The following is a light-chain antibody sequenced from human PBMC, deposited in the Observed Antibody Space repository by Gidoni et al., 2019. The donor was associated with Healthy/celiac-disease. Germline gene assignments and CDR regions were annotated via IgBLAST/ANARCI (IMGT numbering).Light chain of an antibody. J-gene: IGKJ4*01. V-gene: IGKV2-28*01. CDR2: LGS. CDR1: QSLLHSNGYNY. Sequence: DMVMTQSPLSLTVTPGEPASISCRSSQSLLHSNGYNYLDWYLQKPGQSPQLLIYLGSNRASGVPDRFSGSGSGTDFTLKISRVEAEDVGVYYCMQALQTPPSLTFXGXTKVEIK. CDR3: MQALQTPPSLT.